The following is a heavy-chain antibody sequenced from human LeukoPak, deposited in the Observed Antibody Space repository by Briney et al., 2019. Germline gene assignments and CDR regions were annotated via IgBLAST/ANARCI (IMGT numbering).Heavy chain of an antibody. CDR1: GFTFSSYW. D-gene: IGHD6-13*01. J-gene: IGHJ5*02. CDR3: ARDQTPGIAAAGYYNWFDP. Sequence: GGSLRLSCAASGFTFSSYWMHWVRQAPGKGLEWVSSISSSSSYIYYADSVKGRFTISRDNAKNSLYLQMNSLRAEDTAVYYCARDQTPGIAAAGYYNWFDPWGRGTLVTVSS. V-gene: IGHV3-21*01. CDR2: ISSSSSYI.